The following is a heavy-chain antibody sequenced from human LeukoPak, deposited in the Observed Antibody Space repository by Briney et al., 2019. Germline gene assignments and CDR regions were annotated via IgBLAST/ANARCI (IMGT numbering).Heavy chain of an antibody. D-gene: IGHD3-10*01. Sequence: GGSLRLSCAASGFTFSSYWMHWVRQAPGKGLVWVSCINSDGSSTSYADSVKGRFTISRDNAKNTLYLQMNSLRAEDTAVYYCARDHRGSGSRYYYYYMDVWGKGTTVTISS. V-gene: IGHV3-74*01. CDR3: ARDHRGSGSRYYYYYMDV. CDR1: GFTFSSYW. CDR2: INSDGSST. J-gene: IGHJ6*03.